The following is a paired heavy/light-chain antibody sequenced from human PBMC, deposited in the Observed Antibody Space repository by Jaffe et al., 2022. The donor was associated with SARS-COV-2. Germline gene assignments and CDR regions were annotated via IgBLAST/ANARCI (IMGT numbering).Heavy chain of an antibody. V-gene: IGHV5-51*01. CDR1: GHSFTTYW. CDR2: IFPRDSDT. D-gene: IGHD3-22*01. J-gene: IGHJ3*02. Sequence: DEQLVQSGAEVKKPGESLKISCKGSGHSFTTYWIGWVRQMPGKGLEWMGIIFPRDSDTRYSPSFRGQVTMSADKSISTAYLQWNSLKAWDTAIYYCARLNDSSGHYYWGDFDIWGQGTMVTVSS. CDR3: ARLNDSSGHYYWGDFDI.
Light chain of an antibody. J-gene: IGLJ2*01. CDR3: SAWDDSLDGWV. V-gene: IGLV1-44*01. CDR1: NSNTGSNA. CDR2: SDN. Sequence: QSVLTQSPSASGTAGQRVTISCSGRNSNTGSNAVKWYQQLPGTAPKLLIYSDNQRPSGVPDRFSASKSGTSASLAISGLQSEDEADYYCSAWDDSLDGWVFGGGTKLTVL.